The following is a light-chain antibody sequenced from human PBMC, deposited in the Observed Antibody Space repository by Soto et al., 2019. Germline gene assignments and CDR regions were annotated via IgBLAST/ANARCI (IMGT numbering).Light chain of an antibody. CDR3: QQRSNWPTL. Sequence: EIVLTQSPATLSLSPGERATLSCRASQSVSSYLAWYQQKPGQAPRLLIYDASNRATGIPDRFSGSGSGTDFTLTISSLEPEDFAVYYCQQRSNWPTLLGGGTKVEIK. V-gene: IGKV3-11*01. CDR2: DAS. J-gene: IGKJ4*01. CDR1: QSVSSY.